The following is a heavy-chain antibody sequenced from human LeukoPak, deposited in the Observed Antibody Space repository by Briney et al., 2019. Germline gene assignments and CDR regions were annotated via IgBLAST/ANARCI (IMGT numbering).Heavy chain of an antibody. D-gene: IGHD6-13*01. CDR3: ARSIAAAGTRRYYGMDV. CDR2: INPNSGGT. J-gene: IGHJ6*02. Sequence: ASVKVSCKASGYTXTGYYMHWVRQAPGQGLEWMGWINPNSGGTNYAQKFQGRVTMTRDASISTAYMELSRLRSDDTAVYYCARSIAAAGTRRYYGMDVWGQGTTVTVSS. V-gene: IGHV1-2*02. CDR1: GYTXTGYY.